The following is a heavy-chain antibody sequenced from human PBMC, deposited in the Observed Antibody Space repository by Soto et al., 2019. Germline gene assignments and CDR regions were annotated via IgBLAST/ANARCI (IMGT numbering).Heavy chain of an antibody. CDR1: GYTFTGHQ. CDR2: INPSGGST. V-gene: IGHV1-46*01. J-gene: IGHJ4*02. D-gene: IGHD5-12*01. CDR3: ARGGRWLQFDIGYHFDH. Sequence: ASVKVSCKASGYTFTGHQIHWVRQAPGQGLEWMGIINPSGGSTTYAQKFQGRVTMTRDTSTSTVYMEVSSLRSEDTAVYYCARGGRWLQFDIGYHFDHWGQGTLVTVSS.